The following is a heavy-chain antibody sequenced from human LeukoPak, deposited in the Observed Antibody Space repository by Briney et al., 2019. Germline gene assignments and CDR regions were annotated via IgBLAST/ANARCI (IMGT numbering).Heavy chain of an antibody. D-gene: IGHD1-7*01. J-gene: IGHJ6*02. Sequence: ASVRVSCKASGYTFTSYGISWVRQAPGQGLEWMGWISAYNGNTNYAQKLQGRVTVTTDTSTSTAYMELRSLRSDDTAVYYCASVTGTTRYGMDVWGQGTTVTVSS. CDR3: ASVTGTTRYGMDV. CDR1: GYTFTSYG. V-gene: IGHV1-18*01. CDR2: ISAYNGNT.